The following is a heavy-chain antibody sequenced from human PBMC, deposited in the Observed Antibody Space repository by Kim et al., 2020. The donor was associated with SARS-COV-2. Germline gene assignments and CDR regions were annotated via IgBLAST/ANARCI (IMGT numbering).Heavy chain of an antibody. D-gene: IGHD3-22*01. V-gene: IGHV1-69*13. CDR1: GGTFSSYA. Sequence: SVKVSCKASGGTFSSYAISWVRQAPGQGLEWMGGIIPILGTANYAQKFQGRVTITADESTSTAYMELSSLRSEDTAVYYCARDPQLGYYDSSGLPTSYYYYGMDLWGQGTTVTLSS. CDR3: ARDPQLGYYDSSGLPTSYYYYGMDL. CDR2: IIPILGTA. J-gene: IGHJ6*02.